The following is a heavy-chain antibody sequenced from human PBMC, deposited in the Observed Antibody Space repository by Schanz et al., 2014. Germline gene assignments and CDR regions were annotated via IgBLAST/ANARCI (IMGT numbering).Heavy chain of an antibody. Sequence: QVQLQESGPGLVKPSETLSLTCTVPSDSISHYYLSWIRQPPGKELEWVAFIYDRGSTSYNPSLNGRFPISLHRAKTQFPRKRSSVTAADTAVYYCARHRVYGAFDLWGQGTLVTVSS. D-gene: IGHD4-17*01. V-gene: IGHV4-59*08. J-gene: IGHJ4*02. CDR2: IYDRGST. CDR3: ARHRVYGAFDL. CDR1: SDSISHYY.